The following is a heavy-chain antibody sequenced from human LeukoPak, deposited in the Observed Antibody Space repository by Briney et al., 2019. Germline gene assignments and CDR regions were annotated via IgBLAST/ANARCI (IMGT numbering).Heavy chain of an antibody. Sequence: ASVKVSCKASGYTFTSYYMHWVRQAPGQGLEWMGIINPSGGSTSYAQKFQGRVTMTRDMSTSTVYMELSSLRSEDTAVYCCARVSRQQLVHSPFDYWGQGTLVTVSS. CDR2: INPSGGST. D-gene: IGHD6-6*01. CDR1: GYTFTSYY. V-gene: IGHV1-46*01. CDR3: ARVSRQQLVHSPFDY. J-gene: IGHJ4*02.